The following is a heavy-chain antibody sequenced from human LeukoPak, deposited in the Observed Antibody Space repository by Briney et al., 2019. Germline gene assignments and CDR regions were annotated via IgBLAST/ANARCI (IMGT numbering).Heavy chain of an antibody. CDR1: GGTFSSYA. V-gene: IGHV1-69*05. D-gene: IGHD6-6*01. J-gene: IGHJ6*03. Sequence: SVKVSCKASGGTFSSYAISWVRQAPGQGLEWMGGIIPIFGTANYAQKFQGRVTITTDESTSTAYMELSSLRSEDTAVYYCARAGNVQPGLVGSEPSPSYYYYYMDVWGKGTTVTVSS. CDR3: ARAGNVQPGLVGSEPSPSYYYYYMDV. CDR2: IIPIFGTA.